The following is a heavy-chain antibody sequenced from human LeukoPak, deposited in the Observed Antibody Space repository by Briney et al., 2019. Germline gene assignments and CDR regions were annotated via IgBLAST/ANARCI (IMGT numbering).Heavy chain of an antibody. J-gene: IGHJ4*02. CDR1: EGTFSSYA. CDR2: IIPIFGTA. D-gene: IGHD5-24*01. Sequence: SVKVSCKASEGTFSSYAISWVRQAPGQGLEWMGGIIPIFGTANYAQKFQGRVTITADESTGTAYMELSSLRSEDTAVYYCALPSPFHRDGYISYFDYWGQGTLVTVSS. V-gene: IGHV1-69*13. CDR3: ALPSPFHRDGYISYFDY.